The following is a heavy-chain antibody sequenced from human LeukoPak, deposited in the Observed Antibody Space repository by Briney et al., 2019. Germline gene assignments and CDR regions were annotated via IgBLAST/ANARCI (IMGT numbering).Heavy chain of an antibody. CDR1: GYTFTSYY. CDR2: INPSGGST. Sequence: ASVKVSCKASGYTFTSYYMHWVRQAPGQGLEWMGIINPSGGSTSYAQKFQGRVTMTRDTSTSTVYMELSSLRSEDTAVYYCARVYYYDSSGYPPDIGGMDVWGQGTTVTVSS. D-gene: IGHD3-22*01. J-gene: IGHJ6*02. CDR3: ARVYYYDSSGYPPDIGGMDV. V-gene: IGHV1-46*01.